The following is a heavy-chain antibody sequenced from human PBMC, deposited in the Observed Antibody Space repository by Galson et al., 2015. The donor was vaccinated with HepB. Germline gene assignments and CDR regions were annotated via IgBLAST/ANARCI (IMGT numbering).Heavy chain of an antibody. V-gene: IGHV3-23*01. D-gene: IGHD4-17*01. CDR2: ISGGGIST. J-gene: IGHJ4*02. CDR3: AKTLDYGVTFDY. Sequence: SLRLSCAASGFTFSGYAMNWVRQAPGKGLEWVSAISGGGISTYYAGSVEGRFTISRDNPKNTVYLQMNSLRAEDTAVYYCAKTLDYGVTFDYWGQGTLVTVSS. CDR1: GFTFSGYA.